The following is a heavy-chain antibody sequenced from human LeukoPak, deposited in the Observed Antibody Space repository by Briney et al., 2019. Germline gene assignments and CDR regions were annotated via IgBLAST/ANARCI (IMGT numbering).Heavy chain of an antibody. CDR2: ISGSGGST. V-gene: IGHV3-23*01. CDR1: GFTFSSYA. CDR3: ARVRSGYSHENYFDY. D-gene: IGHD5-18*01. J-gene: IGHJ4*02. Sequence: GGSLRLSCAASGFTFSSYAMSWVRQAPGKGLEWVSAISGSGGSTYYADSVKGRFTISRDNSKNTLYPQMNSLRAEDTAVYYCARVRSGYSHENYFDYWGQGTLVTVSS.